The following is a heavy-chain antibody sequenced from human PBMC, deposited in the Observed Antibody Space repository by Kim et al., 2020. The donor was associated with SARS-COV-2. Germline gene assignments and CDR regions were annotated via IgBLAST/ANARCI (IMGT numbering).Heavy chain of an antibody. CDR3: ARSRISSGACCYVDF. V-gene: IGHV3-30*07. Sequence: ADSVKGRFTISRDNSKNTLNMQMNSLRVDDSAVYYCARSRISSGACCYVDFWGQGTLVTVSS. J-gene: IGHJ4*02. D-gene: IGHD2-15*01.